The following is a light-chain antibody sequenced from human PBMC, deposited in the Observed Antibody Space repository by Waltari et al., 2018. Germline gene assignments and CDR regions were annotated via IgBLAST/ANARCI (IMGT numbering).Light chain of an antibody. CDR1: QSISSY. CDR3: QQSYSTLLYT. Sequence: DIQMTQSPSSLSASVGDRVTITCRASQSISSYLNWYQQKPGKATKLLIYAASSLQSGVPSRVSGSGSGTDFTLTISSLQPEDFATYYCQQSYSTLLYTFGQGTKLEIK. CDR2: AAS. V-gene: IGKV1-39*01. J-gene: IGKJ2*01.